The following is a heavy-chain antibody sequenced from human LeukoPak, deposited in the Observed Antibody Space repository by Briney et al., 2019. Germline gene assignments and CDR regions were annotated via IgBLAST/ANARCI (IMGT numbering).Heavy chain of an antibody. CDR3: AREPRNRAYYYYYMDV. CDR1: GFTFSSYS. Sequence: GGSLRLSCAASGFTFSSYSMNWVRQAPGKGLEWVSSISSSSSYIYYADSVKGRFTISRDNAKNSLYLQMNSLRAEDTAVYCCAREPRNRAYYYYYMDVWSKGTTVTVSS. V-gene: IGHV3-21*01. J-gene: IGHJ6*03. CDR2: ISSSSSYI. D-gene: IGHD2/OR15-2a*01.